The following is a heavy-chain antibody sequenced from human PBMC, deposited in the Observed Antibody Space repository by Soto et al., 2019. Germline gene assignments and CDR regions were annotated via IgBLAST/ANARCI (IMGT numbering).Heavy chain of an antibody. CDR3: AREVGSGSYRYYYMDV. J-gene: IGHJ6*03. V-gene: IGHV4-59*01. D-gene: IGHD3-10*01. Sequence: SETLSLTCTVSGGSISNYYWSWIRQPPRKGREWIGYIDYSGSTNYNPSLKSRVTISVDTSKNQFSLKLSSVTAADTAVYYCAREVGSGSYRYYYMDVWGKGTTVTVSS. CDR2: IDYSGST. CDR1: GGSISNYY.